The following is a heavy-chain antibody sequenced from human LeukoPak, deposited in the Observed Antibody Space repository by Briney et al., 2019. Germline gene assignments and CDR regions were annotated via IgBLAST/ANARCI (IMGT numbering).Heavy chain of an antibody. Sequence: SETLSLTCTVSGGSISSSSYSWGWIRQPPGKGLEWIGSIYYSGSTYYNPSLRSRVTISVDTSKNQFSLKLSSVTAADTAVYYCARHYYDSSGYYVEEIWSDPWGQGTLVTVSS. J-gene: IGHJ5*02. CDR3: ARHYYDSSGYYVEEIWSDP. CDR1: GGSISSSSYS. CDR2: IYYSGST. V-gene: IGHV4-39*01. D-gene: IGHD3-22*01.